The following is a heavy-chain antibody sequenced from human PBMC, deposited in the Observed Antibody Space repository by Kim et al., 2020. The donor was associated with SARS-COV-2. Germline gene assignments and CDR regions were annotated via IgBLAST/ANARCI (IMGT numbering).Heavy chain of an antibody. Sequence: SETLSLTCTVSGGSISSNSYYWGWLRQPPGMGLEWIGSIYFSGSTYYNPSLKSRVTITVDTSKNQFFLKLSPVTAADTAVYYCARRNGSGTYRPPIDIW. D-gene: IGHD3-10*01. CDR2: IYFSGST. CDR3: ARRNGSGTYRPPIDI. J-gene: IGHJ3*02. CDR1: GGSISSNSYY. V-gene: IGHV4-39*01.